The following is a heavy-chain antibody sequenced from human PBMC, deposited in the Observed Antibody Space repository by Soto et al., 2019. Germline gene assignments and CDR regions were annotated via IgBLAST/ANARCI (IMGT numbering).Heavy chain of an antibody. Sequence: GASVKVSCKASGYTYISYSMHWVRQASGQRLEWMGWINVGNGNTKYSQNFQGRVTINQDTSASTAYMELSSLTSEDTAVYYCAREKWGSGSRWLDPWGQGTLVTVSS. J-gene: IGHJ5*02. D-gene: IGHD6-19*01. CDR1: GYTYISYS. V-gene: IGHV1-3*01. CDR2: INVGNGNT. CDR3: AREKWGSGSRWLDP.